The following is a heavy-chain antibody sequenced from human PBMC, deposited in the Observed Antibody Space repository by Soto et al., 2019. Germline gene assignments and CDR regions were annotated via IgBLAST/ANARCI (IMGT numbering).Heavy chain of an antibody. CDR1: GYTFTGYY. CDR2: INPNSGGT. V-gene: IGHV1-2*02. CDR3: ASGCSGGSGVWLDYYGMDV. Sequence: QVPLVQSGAEVKKPGASVKVSCKASGYTFTGYYMHWVRQAPGQGLEWMGWINPNSGGTNYAQKFQGRVTMTRDTSISPAYRVLRRLRSDDTAVYYCASGCSGGSGVWLDYYGMDVWGQGTTVTVSS. D-gene: IGHD2-15*01. J-gene: IGHJ6*02.